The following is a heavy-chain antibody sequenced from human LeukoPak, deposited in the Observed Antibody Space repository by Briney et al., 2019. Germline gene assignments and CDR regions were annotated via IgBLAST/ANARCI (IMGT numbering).Heavy chain of an antibody. J-gene: IGHJ4*02. CDR2: ISSSSSYI. CDR3: ARGPEKQWLVDFDY. Sequence: NPGGSLRLSCAASGFTFSSYSMNWVRQAPGKGLEWVSSISSSSSYIYYADSVKGRFTISRDNAKNSLYLQMNSLRAEDTAVYYCARGPEKQWLVDFDYWGQGTLVTVSS. CDR1: GFTFSSYS. V-gene: IGHV3-21*01. D-gene: IGHD6-19*01.